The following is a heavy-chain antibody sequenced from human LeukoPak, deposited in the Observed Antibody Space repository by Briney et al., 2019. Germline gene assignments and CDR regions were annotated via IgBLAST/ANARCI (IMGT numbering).Heavy chain of an antibody. CDR3: ARDSFGEFLENRFDP. D-gene: IGHD3-10*01. CDR2: IYTSGST. Sequence: SETLSLTCTVSGGSISSGSYYWSWIRQPAGKGLEWIGRIYTSGSTNYNPSLKSRVTISVDTSKNQFSLKLSSVTAADTAVYYCARDSFGEFLENRFDPWGQGTLVTVSS. CDR1: GGSISSGSYY. V-gene: IGHV4-61*02. J-gene: IGHJ5*02.